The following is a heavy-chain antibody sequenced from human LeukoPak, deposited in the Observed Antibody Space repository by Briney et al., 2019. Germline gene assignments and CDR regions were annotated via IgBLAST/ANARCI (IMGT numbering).Heavy chain of an antibody. J-gene: IGHJ4*02. CDR3: ATDVPGGSYPLDY. CDR1: GFTFSGAW. D-gene: IGHD1-26*01. CDR2: IKSKVDGGTT. Sequence: GSLRLSCAASGFTFSGAWMAYIRQAPGKGLEWIAHIKSKVDGGTTDYAAPVKGRFTISRDDSRNMLSLEMNSLKTEDTAVYYCATDVPGGSYPLDYWGQGTPVTVSS. V-gene: IGHV3-15*01.